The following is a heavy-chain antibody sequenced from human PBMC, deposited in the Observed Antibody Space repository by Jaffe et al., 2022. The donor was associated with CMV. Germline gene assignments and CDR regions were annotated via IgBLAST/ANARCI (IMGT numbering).Heavy chain of an antibody. V-gene: IGHV3-33*01. D-gene: IGHD5-12*01. CDR1: GFTFSSYG. CDR3: ARDGYRASGFDY. Sequence: QVQLVESGGGVVQPGRSLRLSCAASGFTFSSYGMHWVRQAPGKGLEWVAVIWYDGSNKYYADSVKGRFTISRDNSKNTLYLQMNSLRAEDTAVYYCARDGYRASGFDYWGQGTLVTVSS. CDR2: IWYDGSNK. J-gene: IGHJ4*02.